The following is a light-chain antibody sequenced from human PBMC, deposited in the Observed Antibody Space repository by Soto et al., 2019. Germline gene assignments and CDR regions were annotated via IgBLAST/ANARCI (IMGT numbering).Light chain of an antibody. CDR2: GAS. V-gene: IGKV3-15*01. CDR1: ESVSSN. CDR3: QQDNNWLT. J-gene: IGKJ4*01. Sequence: EIGMTQSPATLSASPGERATLSCRASESVSSNLAWYQQKPGQAPRLLIYGASTRATGIPAGFSGSGSGTEFTLTSSSLHSEVCAIYYCQQDNNWLTFGGGTKVEIK.